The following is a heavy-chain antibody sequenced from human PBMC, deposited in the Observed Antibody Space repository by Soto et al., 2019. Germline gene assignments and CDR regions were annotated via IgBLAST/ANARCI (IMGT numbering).Heavy chain of an antibody. D-gene: IGHD2-2*01. CDR2: VSGSGGNT. J-gene: IGHJ4*02. CDR1: GFTFSSYA. Sequence: GGSLRLSCAASGFTFSSYAISWVRQAPGKGLEWVSGVSGSGGNTYYADSVKGRFTISRDNSKNTLYLQMNSLRAEDTAVYYCAKETIIVVVPSFDYWGQGTLVTVSS. V-gene: IGHV3-23*01. CDR3: AKETIIVVVPSFDY.